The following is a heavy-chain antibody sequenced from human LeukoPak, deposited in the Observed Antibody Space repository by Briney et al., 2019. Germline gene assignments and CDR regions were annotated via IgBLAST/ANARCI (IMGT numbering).Heavy chain of an antibody. D-gene: IGHD3-3*01. Sequence: GGSLRLSCAASGFTVSSNFMSWVRQAPGKGLEWVASIKHDGSEKYYVDSVRGRFTISRDNTMNSLYLQMSSLRAEDTAVYYCATDRGWRTSGYYLYYFEYWGQGTLVTFSS. V-gene: IGHV3-7*01. CDR1: GFTVSSNF. CDR3: ATDRGWRTSGYYLYYFEY. CDR2: IKHDGSEK. J-gene: IGHJ4*02.